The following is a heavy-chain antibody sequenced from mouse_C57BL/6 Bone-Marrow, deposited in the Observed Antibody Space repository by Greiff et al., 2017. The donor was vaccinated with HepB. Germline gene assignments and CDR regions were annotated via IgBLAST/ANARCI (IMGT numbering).Heavy chain of an antibody. CDR2: IDPNSGGT. D-gene: IGHD1-1*01. CDR3: AKYDYDDSSYACFAY. J-gene: IGHJ3*01. V-gene: IGHV1-72*01. CDR1: GYTFTSYW. Sequence: QVQLQQPGAELVKPGASVKLSCKASGYTFTSYWMHWVKQRPGRGLEWIGRIDPNSGGTKYNEKFKSKATLTVDKPSSTAYMQLSSLTSEDSAVYSCAKYDYDDSSYACFAYWGQGTLVTVSA.